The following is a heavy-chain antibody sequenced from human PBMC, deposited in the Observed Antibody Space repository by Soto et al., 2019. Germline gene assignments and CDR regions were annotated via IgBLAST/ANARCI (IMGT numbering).Heavy chain of an antibody. CDR3: AKGRTRPLQLGSVGDNALDK. D-gene: IGHD3-10*01. CDR2: ISWNSGNL. J-gene: IGHJ3*02. V-gene: IGHV3-9*01. CDR1: GFIFENYA. Sequence: EGQLVESGGGLVQPGGSLRLSCAASGFIFENYAIHWVRQAPGKGLEWVSGISWNSGNLVYADTVKGRFTISRDNTKNYLYLQMNSLRREDKALYFCAKGRTRPLQLGSVGDNALDKWGQGTMVTVSS.